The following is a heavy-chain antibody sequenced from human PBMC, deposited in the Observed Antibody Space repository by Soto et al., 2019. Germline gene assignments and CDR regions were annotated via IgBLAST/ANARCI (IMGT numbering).Heavy chain of an antibody. CDR1: GFTFSSYA. V-gene: IGHV3-23*01. Sequence: EVQLLESGGGLVQPGGSLRLSCAASGFTFSSYAMSWVRQAPGKGLEWVSAISGSGGSTYYADSVKGRFTISRDNSKNPLYLQMSRLRAEDPALYFCGSGSWGYWGQGTLVTVSS. CDR3: GSGSWGY. D-gene: IGHD1-26*01. CDR2: ISGSGGST. J-gene: IGHJ4*02.